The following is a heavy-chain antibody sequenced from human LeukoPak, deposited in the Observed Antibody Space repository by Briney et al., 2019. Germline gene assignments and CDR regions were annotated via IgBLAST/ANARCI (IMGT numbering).Heavy chain of an antibody. CDR1: GGSMSNYY. J-gene: IGHJ5*02. D-gene: IGHD5-18*01. Sequence: SETLSLTCTVSGGSMSNYYWNWIRQPPGKGLEGIGYMFSTGSGKYNPSLKSRVTISVDTSKRQISLKLTSVTAADTAVYYCATNLPGYSYGYWVAWGQGTLVTVSS. V-gene: IGHV4-59*01. CDR2: MFSTGSG. CDR3: ATNLPGYSYGYWVA.